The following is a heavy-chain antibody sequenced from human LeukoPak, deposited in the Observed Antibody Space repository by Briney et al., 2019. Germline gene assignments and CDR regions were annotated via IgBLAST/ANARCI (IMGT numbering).Heavy chain of an antibody. CDR2: IYTSGST. V-gene: IGHV4-61*02. Sequence: PSQTLSLTCTVSGGSISSDSYHWRWIRQPAGKGLEWIGRIYTSGSTNYNPSLKSRVTISVDTSKNQFSLKLSSVTAADTAVYYCARLWGLGFHFDYWGQGTLVTVSS. J-gene: IGHJ4*02. CDR1: GGSISSDSYH. D-gene: IGHD1-26*01. CDR3: ARLWGLGFHFDY.